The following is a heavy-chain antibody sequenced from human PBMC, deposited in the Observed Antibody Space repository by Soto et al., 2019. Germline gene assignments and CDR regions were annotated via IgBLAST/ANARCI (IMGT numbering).Heavy chain of an antibody. V-gene: IGHV3-21*01. CDR2: ISSSSSYI. D-gene: IGHD2-21*01. J-gene: IGHJ6*03. CDR3: ARGGIYLVNYYMDV. CDR1: GFTFSSYS. Sequence: GGSLRLSCAASGFTFSSYSMNWVRQAPGKGLEWVSSISSSSSYIYYADPVKGRFTISRDNAKNSLYLQMNSLRAEDTAVYYCARGGIYLVNYYMDVWGKGTTVTVSS.